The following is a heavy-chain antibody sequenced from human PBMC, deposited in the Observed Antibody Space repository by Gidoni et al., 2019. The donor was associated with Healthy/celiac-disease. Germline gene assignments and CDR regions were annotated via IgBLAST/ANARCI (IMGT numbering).Heavy chain of an antibody. Sequence: QVQLQESGPGLVKPSETLSLTCTVPGGSISSYYWSWIRQPPGKGLEWIGYISYSGSTNYNPSLKSRVTISVDTSKNQFSLKLSSVTAADTAVYYCARGDLYCSGGSCYSDYFDYWGQGTLVTVSS. CDR3: ARGDLYCSGGSCYSDYFDY. CDR1: GGSISSYY. J-gene: IGHJ4*02. D-gene: IGHD2-15*01. V-gene: IGHV4-59*01. CDR2: ISYSGST.